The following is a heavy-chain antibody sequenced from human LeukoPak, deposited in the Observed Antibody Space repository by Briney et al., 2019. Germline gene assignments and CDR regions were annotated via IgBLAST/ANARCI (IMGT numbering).Heavy chain of an antibody. CDR3: ASRVRMGQHLVRNPYGMDV. CDR2: NYTSAST. Sequence: SQTLSLTCTVSGAFISSDSHYWSSIPQPDGRGLEWIGRNYTSASTHYTPSLKSRVTISVETSKNQFSLKLSSVTAADTAVYYCASRVRMGQHLVRNPYGMDVWGQGTTVTVSS. V-gene: IGHV4-61*02. D-gene: IGHD6-13*01. CDR1: GAFISSDSHY. J-gene: IGHJ6*02.